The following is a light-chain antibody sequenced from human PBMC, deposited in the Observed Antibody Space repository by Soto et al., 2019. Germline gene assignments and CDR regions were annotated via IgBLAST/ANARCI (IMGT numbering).Light chain of an antibody. J-gene: IGKJ4*01. Sequence: EIVMTQSPATLSVSPGERATLSCRASQSVNIKLAWYQQKPGQAPRLVIYGASSRATGIPDRFSASGSGTDFTLTISRLESEDSAVYYCQHYGSSPGLTFGGGTKVDI. CDR2: GAS. CDR1: QSVNIK. V-gene: IGKV3-20*01. CDR3: QHYGSSPGLT.